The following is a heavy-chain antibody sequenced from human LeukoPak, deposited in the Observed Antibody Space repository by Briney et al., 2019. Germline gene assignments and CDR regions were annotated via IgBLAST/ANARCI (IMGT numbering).Heavy chain of an antibody. V-gene: IGHV3-23*01. CDR3: AKLAGYSSSWYVVY. CDR2: ISGSGGST. J-gene: IGHJ4*02. D-gene: IGHD6-13*01. CDR1: GFTFSSYA. Sequence: PGGSLRLSCAASGFTFSSYAMSWVRQAPGKGLEWVSAISGSGGSTYYADSVKGRFTISRDNSKNTLYLQMSSLRAEDTAVYYCAKLAGYSSSWYVVYWGQGTLVTVSS.